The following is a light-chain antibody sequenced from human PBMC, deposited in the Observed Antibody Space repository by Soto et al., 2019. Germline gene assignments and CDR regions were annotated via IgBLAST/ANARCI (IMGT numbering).Light chain of an antibody. J-gene: IGLJ1*01. CDR1: SSDIGDNKF. V-gene: IGLV2-14*01. CDR3: IAYTNTGARV. CDR2: EVS. Sequence: QSVLTPPSSLSGSPGQSITISCTGTSSDIGDNKFVSWYQQYPGRAPKVIIYEVSNRPSEVSVRFSGSKSGNTASLTVSGLRAEDEADYYCIAYTNTGARVFGTGTKVTVL.